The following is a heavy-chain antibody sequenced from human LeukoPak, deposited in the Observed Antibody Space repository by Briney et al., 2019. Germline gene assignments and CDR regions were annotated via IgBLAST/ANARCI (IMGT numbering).Heavy chain of an antibody. CDR1: GFTFITYG. J-gene: IGHJ3*02. Sequence: GGSLRLSCAASGFTFITYGMHWVRQAPGKGLEWVAVIWYDGSNKYYADSVKGRLTISRDNSKNTLYLQMNSLRAEDTAVYYCARAHSSSIYAFDIWGQGTMVTVSS. CDR2: IWYDGSNK. V-gene: IGHV3-33*01. D-gene: IGHD6-13*01. CDR3: ARAHSSSIYAFDI.